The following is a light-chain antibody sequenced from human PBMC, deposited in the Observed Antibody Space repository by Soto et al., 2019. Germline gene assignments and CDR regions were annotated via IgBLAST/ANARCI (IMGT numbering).Light chain of an antibody. J-gene: IGKJ3*01. CDR2: DAS. CDR3: QQRSRWPIP. Sequence: EIGLTQSPATVSLSTGERATLSCRASQSVSNFLAWYQQIPGQAPSLLIYDASNRATGIPARFSGSGSGTDFTLTISSLEPEDFAIYYCQQRSRWPIPFGPGTKVDIK. CDR1: QSVSNF. V-gene: IGKV3-11*01.